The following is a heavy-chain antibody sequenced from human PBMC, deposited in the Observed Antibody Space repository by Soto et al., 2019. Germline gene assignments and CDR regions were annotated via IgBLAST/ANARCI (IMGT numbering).Heavy chain of an antibody. Sequence: PGGSLRLSCAASGFTFSSYAMSWVRQAPGKGLEWVSAISGSGGSTYYADSVKGRFTISRDNSKNTLYLQMNSLRAEDTAVYYCAKDYMQGSGTLGRFDPWGQGTLVTVSS. CDR3: AKDYMQGSGTLGRFDP. CDR2: ISGSGGST. CDR1: GFTFSSYA. V-gene: IGHV3-23*01. J-gene: IGHJ5*02. D-gene: IGHD3-10*01.